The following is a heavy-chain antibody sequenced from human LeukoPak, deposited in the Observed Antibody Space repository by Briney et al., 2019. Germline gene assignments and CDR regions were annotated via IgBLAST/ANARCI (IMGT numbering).Heavy chain of an antibody. J-gene: IGHJ3*02. Sequence: GGSLRLSCAASGFTFSNYAMSWVRQAPGKGLEWVSAISGSGGSTYYADSVKGRFTISRDNSKNTLYLQMNSLGAEDTAVYYCAKFMGAIKGNAFDIWGQGTMVTVSS. V-gene: IGHV3-23*01. D-gene: IGHD1-26*01. CDR2: ISGSGGST. CDR1: GFTFSNYA. CDR3: AKFMGAIKGNAFDI.